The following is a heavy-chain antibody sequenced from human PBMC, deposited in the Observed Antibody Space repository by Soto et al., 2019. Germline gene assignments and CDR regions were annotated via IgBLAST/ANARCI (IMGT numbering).Heavy chain of an antibody. Sequence: ASVKVSCKASGGTFSSYAISWVRQAPGQGLEWMGGIIPIFGIANYAQKFQGRVTITADKSTSTAYMELSSLRSEDTAVYYCARDGGKYSSSSEYSYYYYYMDVWGKGTTVTVSS. CDR2: IIPIFGIA. D-gene: IGHD6-6*01. CDR3: ARDGGKYSSSSEYSYYYYYMDV. CDR1: GGTFSSYA. V-gene: IGHV1-69*10. J-gene: IGHJ6*03.